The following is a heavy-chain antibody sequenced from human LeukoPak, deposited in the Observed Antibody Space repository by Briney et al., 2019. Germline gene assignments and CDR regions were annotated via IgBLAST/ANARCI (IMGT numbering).Heavy chain of an antibody. CDR3: ARDQPRIPATGPEPFDY. V-gene: IGHV3-21*01. J-gene: IGHJ4*02. D-gene: IGHD2-2*01. Sequence: GGSLRLSCAASGFTFSTYSMNWVRQAPGKGLEWVSSISSRSSYIYYADSVKGRFTISRDNAESSLYLQMNSLRAEDTAVYYCARDQPRIPATGPEPFDYWGQGTLVTVSS. CDR2: ISSRSSYI. CDR1: GFTFSTYS.